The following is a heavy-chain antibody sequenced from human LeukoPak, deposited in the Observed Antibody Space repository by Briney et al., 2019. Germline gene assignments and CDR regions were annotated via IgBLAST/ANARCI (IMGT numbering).Heavy chain of an antibody. Sequence: SETLSLTCAVYGGSFSGYYWSWIRQPPGKGLGWIGEINHSGSTNYNPSLKSRVTISVDTSKNQFSLKLSSVTAADTAVYYCASEKKPYYYGSGSYRYYFDYWGQGTLVTVSS. CDR2: INHSGST. D-gene: IGHD3-10*01. J-gene: IGHJ4*02. CDR3: ASEKKPYYYGSGSYRYYFDY. V-gene: IGHV4-34*01. CDR1: GGSFSGYY.